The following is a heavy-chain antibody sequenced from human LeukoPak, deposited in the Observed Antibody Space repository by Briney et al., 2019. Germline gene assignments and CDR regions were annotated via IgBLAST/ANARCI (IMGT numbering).Heavy chain of an antibody. V-gene: IGHV4-34*01. CDR3: ARDVTYYTY. D-gene: IGHD1-26*01. CDR1: GGSFSGYY. CDR2: INHSGST. Sequence: PSETLSLTCAVYGGSFSGYYWSWIRQPPGKGLEWIGEINHSGSTNYNPSLKSRVTISVDTSKNQFSLKLSSVTAADTAVYYCARDVTYYTYWGQGTLVTVSS. J-gene: IGHJ4*02.